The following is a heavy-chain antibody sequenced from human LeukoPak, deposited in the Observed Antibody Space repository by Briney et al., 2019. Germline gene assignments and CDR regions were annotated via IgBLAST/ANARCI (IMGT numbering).Heavy chain of an antibody. CDR3: VRHTRTAAF. D-gene: IGHD2-15*01. V-gene: IGHV3-11*06. Sequence: GGSLRLSCAASGFTFSDDYMTWIRQVPGKGLESIAYIGGSGSDTNYADSVRGRFTFSRDNARSSLFLQMNSLTAEDSAVYFCVRHTRTAAFWGQGALVTVSS. CDR2: IGGSGSDT. J-gene: IGHJ4*02. CDR1: GFTFSDDY.